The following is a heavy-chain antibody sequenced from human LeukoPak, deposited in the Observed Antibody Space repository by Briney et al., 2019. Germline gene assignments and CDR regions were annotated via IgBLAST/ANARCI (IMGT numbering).Heavy chain of an antibody. Sequence: SVTVSCKASGYTFTSCGISWVRQAPGQGLEWMGGIIPIFGTANYAQKFQGRVTVTADESTSTAYMELSSLRSEDTAVYYCARSTLHIVVVTAIPGPNWFDPWGQGTLVTVSS. CDR1: GYTFTSCG. V-gene: IGHV1-69*13. CDR3: ARSTLHIVVVTAIPGPNWFDP. CDR2: IIPIFGTA. D-gene: IGHD2-21*02. J-gene: IGHJ5*02.